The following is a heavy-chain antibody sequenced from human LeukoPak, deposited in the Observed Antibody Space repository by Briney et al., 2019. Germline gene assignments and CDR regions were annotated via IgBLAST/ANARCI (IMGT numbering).Heavy chain of an antibody. D-gene: IGHD1-26*01. V-gene: IGHV3-53*01. Sequence: GGSLRLSCAASGFIVNTNYMTWVRQAPGRGLEWVSFIYADGNTYYADSVKGRFSISRDNTQNSLSLQMSSLKAEDTAVYYCVREAAATLFDYWGQGTLVTVSS. CDR2: IYADGNT. CDR1: GFIVNTNY. J-gene: IGHJ4*02. CDR3: VREAAATLFDY.